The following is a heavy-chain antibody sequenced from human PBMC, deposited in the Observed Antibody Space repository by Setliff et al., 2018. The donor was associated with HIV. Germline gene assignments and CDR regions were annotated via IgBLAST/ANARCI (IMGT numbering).Heavy chain of an antibody. Sequence: PSETLSLTCTVSGDSISDYYWTWIRQPPGKGLEWIGYISYSGSTTYNPSLKSRVTISLDTSKNQFSLKVNSVTAADTAVYFCARDSFTVDYFMDVWGKGTPVTVSS. J-gene: IGHJ6*03. D-gene: IGHD3-10*01. CDR2: ISYSGST. V-gene: IGHV4-59*01. CDR1: GDSISDYY. CDR3: ARDSFTVDYFMDV.